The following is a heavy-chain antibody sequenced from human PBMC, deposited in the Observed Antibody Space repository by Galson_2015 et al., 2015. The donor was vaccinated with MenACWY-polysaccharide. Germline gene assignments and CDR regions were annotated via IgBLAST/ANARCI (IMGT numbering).Heavy chain of an antibody. CDR1: GYSFSSYA. Sequence: CTASGYSFSSYALNWVRQTTGQGLAWMGWLNPNSGNTGYAQKFQGRVTMTRNTSISIAYMELSSLRSEDTAVYYCARGGKCYYDSSGYLNWFDPWGQGTLVTVSS. CDR2: LNPNSGNT. D-gene: IGHD3-22*01. CDR3: ARGGKCYYDSSGYLNWFDP. V-gene: IGHV1-8*01. J-gene: IGHJ5*02.